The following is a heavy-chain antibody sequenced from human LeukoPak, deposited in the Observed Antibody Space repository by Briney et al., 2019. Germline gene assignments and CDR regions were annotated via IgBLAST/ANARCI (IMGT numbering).Heavy chain of an antibody. V-gene: IGHV4-61*02. CDR2: LYISGST. CDR3: ARDRAYCGGDCSLAWFDP. CDR1: GGSISSGSYY. D-gene: IGHD2-21*02. Sequence: PSETLSLTCTVSGGSISSGSYYWSWIRQPAGKGLEWIGRLYISGSTDYNPSLKSRVTISVDTSKNQFSLKLSSVTAADTAVYYCARDRAYCGGDCSLAWFDPWGQGTLVTVSS. J-gene: IGHJ5*02.